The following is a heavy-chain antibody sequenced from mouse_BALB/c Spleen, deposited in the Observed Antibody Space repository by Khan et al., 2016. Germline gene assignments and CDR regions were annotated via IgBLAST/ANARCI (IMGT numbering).Heavy chain of an antibody. CDR1: GYSITSGYG. Sequence: QLQESGPGLVKPSQSLSLTCTVTGYSITSGYGWNWIRQFPGNKLEWMDYISYSGSTNYNPSLKSRITITRDTSTNQFFLQLNSVTTEDTATYDCARTARIKYWGQGTTLTVSS. D-gene: IGHD1-2*01. CDR2: ISYSGST. J-gene: IGHJ2*01. V-gene: IGHV3-2*02. CDR3: ARTARIKY.